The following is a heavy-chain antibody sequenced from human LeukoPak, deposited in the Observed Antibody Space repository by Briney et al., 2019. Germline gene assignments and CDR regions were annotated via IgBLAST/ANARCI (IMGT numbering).Heavy chain of an antibody. CDR2: INPNSGNT. D-gene: IGHD3-9*01. CDR3: ARGGDLTGLHYYYYGMDV. CDR1: GYTFTGYY. J-gene: IGHJ6*02. Sequence: ASVKVSCKASGYTFTGYYMHWVRQAPGQGLEWMGWINPNSGNTGYAQKFQGRVTMTRNTSISTAYMELSSLRSEDTAVYYCARGGDLTGLHYYYYGMDVWGQGTTVTVSS. V-gene: IGHV1-8*02.